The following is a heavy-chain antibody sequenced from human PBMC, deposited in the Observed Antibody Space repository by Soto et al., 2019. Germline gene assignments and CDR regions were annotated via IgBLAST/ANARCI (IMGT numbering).Heavy chain of an antibody. J-gene: IGHJ4*02. CDR3: ASAPLPQQLVDY. D-gene: IGHD6-13*01. CDR1: GYTFTSYG. CDR2: ISAYNGNT. V-gene: IGHV1-18*01. Sequence: ASVKVSCKASGYTFTSYGISWVRQAPGQGLEWMGWISAYNGNTNYAQKLQGRVTMTTDTSTSTAYMELRSLRSDDTAVYYCASAPLPQQLVDYWGQGTLVTVSS.